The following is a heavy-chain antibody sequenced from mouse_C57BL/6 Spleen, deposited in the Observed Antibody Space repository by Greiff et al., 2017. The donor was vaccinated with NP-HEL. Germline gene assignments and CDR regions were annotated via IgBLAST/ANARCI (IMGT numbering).Heavy chain of an antibody. CDR2: INPSNGGT. Sequence: VQLQQPGTELVKPGASVKLSCKASGYTFTSYWMHWVKQRPGQGLEWIGNINPSNGGTNYNEKFKSKATLTVDKSSSTAYMQLSSLTSEDSAVYYCARWDLYYGHYFDYWGQGTTLTVSS. J-gene: IGHJ2*01. V-gene: IGHV1-53*01. D-gene: IGHD2-1*01. CDR3: ARWDLYYGHYFDY. CDR1: GYTFTSYW.